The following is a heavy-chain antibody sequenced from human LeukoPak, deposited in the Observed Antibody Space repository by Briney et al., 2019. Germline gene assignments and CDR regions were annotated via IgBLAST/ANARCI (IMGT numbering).Heavy chain of an antibody. CDR3: ARRAVAGTGRNYYYYMDV. J-gene: IGHJ6*03. Sequence: SETLSLTCAVYGGSFSGYYWSWIRQPPGKGLEWIGEINHSGSTNYNPSLKSRVTISVDTSKNQFSLKLSSVTAADTAVYYCARRAVAGTGRNYYYYMDVWGKGTTVTVSS. V-gene: IGHV4-34*01. CDR2: INHSGST. CDR1: GGSFSGYY. D-gene: IGHD6-19*01.